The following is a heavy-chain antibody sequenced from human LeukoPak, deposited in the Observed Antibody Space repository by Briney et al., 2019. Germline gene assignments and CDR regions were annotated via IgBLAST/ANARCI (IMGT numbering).Heavy chain of an antibody. J-gene: IGHJ4*02. CDR1: GFTFSSYG. CDR3: AKGTYFDY. V-gene: IGHV3-30*18. Sequence: PGGSLRLSCAASGFTFSSYGMHWVRQAPGKGLEWVAVISYDGSNEYYADSVKGRFTISRDNSKNTLYLQMNSLRAEDTAVYYCAKGTYFDYWGQGTLVTVSS. CDR2: ISYDGSNE.